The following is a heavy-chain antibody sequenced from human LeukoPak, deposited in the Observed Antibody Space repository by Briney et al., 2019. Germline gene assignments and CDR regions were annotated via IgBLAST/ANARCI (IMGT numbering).Heavy chain of an antibody. V-gene: IGHV1-18*01. CDR1: GYTFTSYG. Sequence: GASVKVSCKASGYTFTSYGISWVRQAPGQGLEWMGWISTNNGNTNYAQKLQGRVTMTRDTSTSTVYMELSSLRSEDTAVYYCARDRLGDSHGNWFDPWGQGTLVTVSS. CDR3: ARDRLGDSHGNWFDP. D-gene: IGHD5-18*01. CDR2: ISTNNGNT. J-gene: IGHJ5*02.